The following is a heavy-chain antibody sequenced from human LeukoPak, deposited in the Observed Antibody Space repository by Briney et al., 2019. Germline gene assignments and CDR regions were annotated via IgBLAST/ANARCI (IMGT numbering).Heavy chain of an antibody. CDR2: INHSGST. J-gene: IGHJ5*02. CDR1: GGSFSGYY. Sequence: PSETLSLTCAVYGGSFSGYYWSWIRQPPGKGLEWIGEINHSGSTNYNPSLKSRVTISVDTSKNQFSLKLSSVTAADTAVYYCARGRTYYDFWSGRVWFDPWGQGTLVTVSS. D-gene: IGHD3-3*01. CDR3: ARGRTYYDFWSGRVWFDP. V-gene: IGHV4-34*01.